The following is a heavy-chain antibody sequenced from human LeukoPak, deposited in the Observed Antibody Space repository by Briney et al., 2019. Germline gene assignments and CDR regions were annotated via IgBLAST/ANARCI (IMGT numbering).Heavy chain of an antibody. CDR1: GFTFSSYN. Sequence: GGSLRLSCAASGFTFSSYNMNWVRQAPGKGLEWVSSISSSSSYIYYADSVKGRFTISRDNARNSLYLQMNSLKVEDTALYYCARGLFLSGYLDAFDIWGQGTVVTVSS. V-gene: IGHV3-21*04. J-gene: IGHJ3*02. D-gene: IGHD3-22*01. CDR2: ISSSSSYI. CDR3: ARGLFLSGYLDAFDI.